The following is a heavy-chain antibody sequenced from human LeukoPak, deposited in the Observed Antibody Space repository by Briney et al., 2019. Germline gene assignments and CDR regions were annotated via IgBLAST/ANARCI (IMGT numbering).Heavy chain of an antibody. V-gene: IGHV1-24*01. CDR3: ATASSGYYYFDY. D-gene: IGHD3-22*01. J-gene: IGHJ4*02. CDR2: FDPEDGET. Sequence: ASVKVPCKVSGYTLTELSMHWVRQAPGKGLEWMGGFDPEDGETIYAQKFQGRVTMTEDTSTDTAYMELSSLRSEDTAVYYCATASSGYYYFDYWGQGTLVTVSS. CDR1: GYTLTELS.